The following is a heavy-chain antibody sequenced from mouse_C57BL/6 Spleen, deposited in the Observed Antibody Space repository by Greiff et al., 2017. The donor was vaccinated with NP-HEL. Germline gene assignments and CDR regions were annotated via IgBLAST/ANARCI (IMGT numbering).Heavy chain of an antibody. CDR1: GYTFTSYW. CDR3: ARCPPHDYGSSSYAMDY. V-gene: IGHV1-53*01. CDR2: INPSNGGT. J-gene: IGHJ4*01. D-gene: IGHD1-1*01. Sequence: QVQLQQPGTELVKPGASVKLSCKASGYTFTSYWMHWVKQRPGQGLEWIGNINPSNGGTNYNEKFKSKATLTVDKSSSTAYMQLSSLTSEDSAVYYCARCPPHDYGSSSYAMDYWGQGTSVTVSS.